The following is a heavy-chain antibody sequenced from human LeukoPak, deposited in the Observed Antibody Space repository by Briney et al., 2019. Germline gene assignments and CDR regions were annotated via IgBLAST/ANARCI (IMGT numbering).Heavy chain of an antibody. Sequence: SETLSLTCTVSGGSISSYYWSWIRQPPGKGLEWIGYIYYSGSTNYNPSLKSRVTISVDTSKNQFSLKLSSVTAADTAVYHCARDMEVGQSGGSSWFYYCGMDVWGQGTTVTVSS. D-gene: IGHD6-13*01. J-gene: IGHJ6*02. CDR2: IYYSGST. CDR1: GGSISSYY. V-gene: IGHV4-59*01. CDR3: ARDMEVGQSGGSSWFYYCGMDV.